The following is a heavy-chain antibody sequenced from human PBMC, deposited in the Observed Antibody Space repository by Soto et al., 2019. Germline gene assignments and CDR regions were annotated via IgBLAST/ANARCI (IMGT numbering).Heavy chain of an antibody. V-gene: IGHV1-18*04. Sequence: ASVKVSCKASGYTFTSYGISWVRQAPGQGLEWMGWISAYNGNTNYAQKLQGRVTMTTDTSTSTAYMELRSLRSDDTAVYYCARDPKYNWNYMDYYYGMDVWGQGTTVTVSS. J-gene: IGHJ6*02. D-gene: IGHD1-7*01. CDR1: GYTFTSYG. CDR3: ARDPKYNWNYMDYYYGMDV. CDR2: ISAYNGNT.